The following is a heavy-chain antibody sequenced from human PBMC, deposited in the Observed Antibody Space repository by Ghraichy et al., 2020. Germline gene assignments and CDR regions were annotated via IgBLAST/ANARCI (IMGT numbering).Heavy chain of an antibody. CDR1: GFSISGYW. CDR3: AKNQWLQFDAFNI. Sequence: GGSLRLSCAASGFSISGYWMSWVRQAPGKGLEWVANIKQDGGEKYYVDSVKGRFTISRDNAKNSLDLQMNSLRAEDTAVYYCAKNQWLQFDAFNIWGRGTLVTVSS. J-gene: IGHJ3*02. CDR2: IKQDGGEK. V-gene: IGHV3-7*03. D-gene: IGHD5-24*01.